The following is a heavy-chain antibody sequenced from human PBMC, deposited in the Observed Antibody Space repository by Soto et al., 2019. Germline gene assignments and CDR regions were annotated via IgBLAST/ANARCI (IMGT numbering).Heavy chain of an antibody. J-gene: IGHJ4*02. V-gene: IGHV1-69*06. CDR2: XXPXFXTX. Sequence: GASVKVSCKASGGTFSSYAISWVRQAPGQGLEWXGXXXPXFXTXNXXXXFQGRVTITADKSTSTAYMELSSLRSEDTAVYYCAGGGWELGEDYWGQGTLVTVSS. CDR1: GGTFSSYA. CDR3: AGGGWELGEDY. D-gene: IGHD1-26*01.